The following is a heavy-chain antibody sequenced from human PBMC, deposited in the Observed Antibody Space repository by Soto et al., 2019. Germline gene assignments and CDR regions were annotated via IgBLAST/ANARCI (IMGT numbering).Heavy chain of an antibody. CDR3: ARHYTRETAFDI. CDR2: IDPTVSYT. D-gene: IGHD4-4*01. J-gene: IGHJ3*02. CDR1: GYSFTNYW. Sequence: PGESLKISCKGSGYSFTNYWITWVRQMPGKGLEWMGKIDPTVSYTDYNPSFRGHVTISVDKPISTAYLQWSSLQASDTAIYFCARHYTRETAFDIWGLGTMVTVSS. V-gene: IGHV5-10-1*01.